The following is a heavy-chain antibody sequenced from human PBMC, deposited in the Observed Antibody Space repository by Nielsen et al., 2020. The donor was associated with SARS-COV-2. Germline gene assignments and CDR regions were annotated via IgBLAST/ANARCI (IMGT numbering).Heavy chain of an antibody. V-gene: IGHV3-53*04. Sequence: GESLKISCAASGFTVSSNYMSWVRQAPGKGLEWVSVIYSGGSTYYADSVKGRFTISRHNSKNTLYLQMNSLSAEDTAVYYCARAVRYPGAFDIWGQGTMVTVSS. CDR1: GFTVSSNY. CDR3: ARAVRYPGAFDI. J-gene: IGHJ3*02. D-gene: IGHD2-2*02. CDR2: IYSGGST.